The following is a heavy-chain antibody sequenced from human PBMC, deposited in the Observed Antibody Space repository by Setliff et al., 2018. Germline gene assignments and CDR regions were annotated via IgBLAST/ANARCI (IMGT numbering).Heavy chain of an antibody. J-gene: IGHJ4*02. CDR1: GDSISSSSYY. V-gene: IGHV4-39*01. Sequence: PSETLSLTCTVSGDSISSSSYYWGWIRQPPGKGLEWIGCIYYSGSTYYNPYLKSRVTISVDTSKNQFSLKLTSVTAADTAVYYCATPGRRFGESIDYWGQGTLVTVSS. CDR3: ATPGRRFGESIDY. CDR2: IYYSGST. D-gene: IGHD3-10*01.